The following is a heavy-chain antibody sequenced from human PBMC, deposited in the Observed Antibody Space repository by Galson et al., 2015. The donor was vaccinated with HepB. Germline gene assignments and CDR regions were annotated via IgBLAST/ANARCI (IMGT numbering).Heavy chain of an antibody. CDR3: ARRVDTAMGEPLHF. CDR2: IWYDGSNR. CDR1: GFTFSGYG. Sequence: LRLSCAASGFTFSGYGMHWVRQAPGKGLEWMAVIWYDGSNRYYADSVKGRFTISRDNSRNTLYLQMNSLRAEDTAVYYCARRVDTAMGEPLHFWGPGTMVTVSS. D-gene: IGHD5-18*01. V-gene: IGHV3-33*08. J-gene: IGHJ3*01.